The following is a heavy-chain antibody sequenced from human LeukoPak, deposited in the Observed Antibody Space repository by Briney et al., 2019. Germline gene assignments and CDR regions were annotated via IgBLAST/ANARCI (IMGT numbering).Heavy chain of an antibody. Sequence: GGSLRLSCAASGFTFSSYAMSWVRQAPGKGLEWVSAISGSGDSTYYGDSVKGRFTISRDNSKNTLYLQMNSLRAEDTAVYYCAKPRPLDSSSWSHGDYWGQGPLVTVSS. D-gene: IGHD6-13*01. V-gene: IGHV3-23*01. CDR1: GFTFSSYA. CDR3: AKPRPLDSSSWSHGDY. CDR2: ISGSGDST. J-gene: IGHJ4*02.